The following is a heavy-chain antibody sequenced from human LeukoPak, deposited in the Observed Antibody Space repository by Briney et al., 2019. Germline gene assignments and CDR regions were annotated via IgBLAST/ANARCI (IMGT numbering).Heavy chain of an antibody. D-gene: IGHD6-13*01. CDR2: INPNSGVT. Sequence: GASVKVSCKTSGYTVTGYYMHWVRQAPGQGLEWSGWINPNSGVTKFAQKVQDRVTLARDTSISTAYMELTGLISDDTAVYYCASGQSIAAAPLDYWGQGTLVTVSS. CDR3: ASGQSIAAAPLDY. V-gene: IGHV1-2*02. J-gene: IGHJ4*02. CDR1: GYTVTGYY.